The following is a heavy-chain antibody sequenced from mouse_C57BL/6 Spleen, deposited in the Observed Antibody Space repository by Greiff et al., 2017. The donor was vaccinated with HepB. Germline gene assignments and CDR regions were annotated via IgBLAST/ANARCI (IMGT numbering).Heavy chain of an antibody. CDR3: ASPPYYGSSKGYFDV. J-gene: IGHJ1*03. D-gene: IGHD1-1*01. CDR1: GFTFSSYA. Sequence: EVKLVESGGGLVKPGGSLKLSCAASGFTFSSYAMSWVRQTPEKRLEWVATISDGGSYTYYPDNVKGRFTISRDNAKNNLYLQMSHLKSEDTAMYYCASPPYYGSSKGYFDVWGTGTTVTVSS. CDR2: ISDGGSYT. V-gene: IGHV5-4*03.